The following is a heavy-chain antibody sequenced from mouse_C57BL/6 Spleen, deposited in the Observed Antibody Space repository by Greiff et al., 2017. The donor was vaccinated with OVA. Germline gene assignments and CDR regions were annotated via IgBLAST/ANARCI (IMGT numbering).Heavy chain of an antibody. D-gene: IGHD1-1*01. CDR3: ARNYYGSSPFYYAMDY. J-gene: IGHJ4*01. CDR2: INPNNGGT. CDR1: GYTFTDYY. V-gene: IGHV1-26*01. Sequence: VQLQQSGPELVKPGASVKISCKASGYTFTDYYMNRVKQSHGKSLEWIGDINPNNGGTSYNQKFKGKATLTVDKSSSTAYMELRSLTSEDSAVYYCARNYYGSSPFYYAMDYWGQGTSVTVSS.